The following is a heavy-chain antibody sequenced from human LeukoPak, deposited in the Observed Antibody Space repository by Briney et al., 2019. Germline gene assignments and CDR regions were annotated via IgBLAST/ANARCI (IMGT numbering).Heavy chain of an antibody. V-gene: IGHV3-21*01. Sequence: GGSLRLSCAASGFTFSSYSMNWVRQAPGKGLEWVSSIMRSSSYIYYADSVKGRFTISRDNAKNSLYLQMNSLRAEDTAVYYCARDLSDYGSGTYYFDYWGQGTLVTVSS. CDR1: GFTFSSYS. J-gene: IGHJ4*02. CDR2: IMRSSSYI. CDR3: ARDLSDYGSGTYYFDY. D-gene: IGHD3-10*01.